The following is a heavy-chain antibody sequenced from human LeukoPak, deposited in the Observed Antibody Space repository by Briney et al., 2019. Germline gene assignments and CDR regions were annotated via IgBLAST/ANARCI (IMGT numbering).Heavy chain of an antibody. D-gene: IGHD2-15*01. CDR1: GGSFSGYY. CDR3: ARDALIAPTGKRAFDI. CDR2: INHSGST. V-gene: IGHV4-34*01. J-gene: IGHJ3*02. Sequence: ASETLSLTCAVYGGSFSGYYWSWIRQPPGKGLEWIGEINHSGSTNYNPSLKSRVTISVDTSKNQFSLKLSSVTAADTAVYYCARDALIAPTGKRAFDIWGQGTMVTVSS.